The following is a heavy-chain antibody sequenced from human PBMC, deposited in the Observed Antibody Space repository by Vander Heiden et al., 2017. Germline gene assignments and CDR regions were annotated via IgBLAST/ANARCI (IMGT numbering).Heavy chain of an antibody. V-gene: IGHV3-11*01. CDR2: ISSGGISI. CDR3: ARGGSGSRRPFDI. Sequence: QVQLVESGGGLVKPGGSLRLSCAASGFTFSDYYMSGIRQAPGKGLEWVSYISSGGISIYYADSVKGRFTISRDSAKNSLYLQMNILRAEDTAVYYCARGGSGSRRPFDIWGQGTMVTVSS. J-gene: IGHJ3*02. D-gene: IGHD1-26*01. CDR1: GFTFSDYY.